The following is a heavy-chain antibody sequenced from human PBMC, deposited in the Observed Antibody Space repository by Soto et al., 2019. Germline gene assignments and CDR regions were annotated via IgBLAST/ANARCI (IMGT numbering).Heavy chain of an antibody. CDR2: IWYDGSNK. CDR3: ARDGGPYTSSWYGY. CDR1: GFNLSRYG. V-gene: IGHV3-33*01. Sequence: GGSLRLSCAASGFNLSRYGMHWVRQAPGKGLEWVAVIWYDGSNKHFADSVKGRFTVSRDNSKNTLYLQMNILRAEDTAVYYCARDGGPYTSSWYGYWGQGTLVTVSS. J-gene: IGHJ4*02. D-gene: IGHD6-13*01.